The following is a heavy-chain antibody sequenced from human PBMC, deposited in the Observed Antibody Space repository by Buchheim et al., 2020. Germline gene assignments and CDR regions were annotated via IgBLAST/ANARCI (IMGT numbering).Heavy chain of an antibody. D-gene: IGHD6-13*01. V-gene: IGHV3-21*01. CDR3: ARIMGTVLSSPNSNYYMDV. Sequence: EVQLVESGGGLVKPGGSLRLSCAASGFTFSSHSMNWVRRAPGKGLEWVSSISSGGGYIYYADSVKGRFTISRDNAKNSLYLQMNSMRVEDTALYYCARIMGTVLSSPNSNYYMDVWGKGTT. CDR1: GFTFSSHS. CDR2: ISSGGGYI. J-gene: IGHJ6*03.